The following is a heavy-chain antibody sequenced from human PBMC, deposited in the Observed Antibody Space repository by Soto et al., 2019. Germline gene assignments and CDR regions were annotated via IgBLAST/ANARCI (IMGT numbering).Heavy chain of an antibody. CDR3: AHRGQIGITGTISWFDP. CDR2: IYWDDDK. V-gene: IGHV2-5*02. D-gene: IGHD1-7*01. Sequence: QITLKESGPTLVKPTQTLTLTCTFSGFSLSTSGVGVGWIRQPPGKALEWLALIYWDDDKRYSPSLKSRLTITKDTSKNPVVLTMTNMDPVDTATYYCAHRGQIGITGTISWFDPWGQGTLVTVSS. CDR1: GFSLSTSGVG. J-gene: IGHJ5*02.